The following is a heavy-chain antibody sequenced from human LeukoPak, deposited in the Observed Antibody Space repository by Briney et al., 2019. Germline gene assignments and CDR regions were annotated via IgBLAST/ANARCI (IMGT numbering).Heavy chain of an antibody. CDR1: GGSVSGYY. J-gene: IGHJ5*02. CDR2: INHSGST. D-gene: IGHD3-10*01. Sequence: SETLSLTCAVYGGSVSGYYWSWICQPLGKGLEWIGEINHSGSTNYNPSLKSRVTISVDTSKNQFSLKLSSVTAADTAVYYCARRRDYYGSGSYYTPPHWFDPWGQGTLVTVSS. V-gene: IGHV4-34*01. CDR3: ARRRDYYGSGSYYTPPHWFDP.